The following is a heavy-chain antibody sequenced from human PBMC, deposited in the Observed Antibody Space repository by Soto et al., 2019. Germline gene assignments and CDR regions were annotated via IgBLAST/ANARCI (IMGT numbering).Heavy chain of an antibody. Sequence: SGGSLRLSCAASGFTVSSNYMSWVRQAPGKGLEWVSVIYSGGSTYYADSVKGRFTISRDNSKNTLYLQMNSLRAEDTAVYYCARALEEDYYDPPGYWGQGTLVTVSS. CDR3: ARALEEDYYDPPGY. D-gene: IGHD3-22*01. J-gene: IGHJ4*02. V-gene: IGHV3-53*01. CDR1: GFTVSSNY. CDR2: IYSGGST.